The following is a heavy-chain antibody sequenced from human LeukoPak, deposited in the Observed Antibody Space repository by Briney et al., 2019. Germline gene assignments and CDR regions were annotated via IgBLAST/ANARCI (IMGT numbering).Heavy chain of an antibody. J-gene: IGHJ3*02. CDR1: GGSISGYY. Sequence: SETLSLTCTVSGGSISGYYWSWIRQPPGKGLEWIGYIYTSGSTNYNPSLKSRVTISVDTSKNQSPLKLSSVTAADTAVYYCARRYSSGWNDAFDIWGQGTMVTVPS. CDR2: IYTSGST. V-gene: IGHV4-4*09. D-gene: IGHD6-19*01. CDR3: ARRYSSGWNDAFDI.